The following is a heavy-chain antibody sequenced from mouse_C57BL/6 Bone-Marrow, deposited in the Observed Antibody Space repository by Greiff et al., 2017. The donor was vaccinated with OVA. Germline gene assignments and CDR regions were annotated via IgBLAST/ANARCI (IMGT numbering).Heavy chain of an antibody. CDR3: AIRLVHFDY. V-gene: IGHV1-74*01. J-gene: IGHJ2*01. CDR1: GYTFTSYW. Sequence: VQLQQSGAELVKPGASVKVSCKASGYTFTSYWMHWVKQRPGKGLEWIGRINPSDSDTNYNQKFKGKATLTVDKSSSTTYMQLSSLTSEDSAVYYCAIRLVHFDYWGQGTTLTVSS. D-gene: IGHD4-1*01. CDR2: INPSDSDT.